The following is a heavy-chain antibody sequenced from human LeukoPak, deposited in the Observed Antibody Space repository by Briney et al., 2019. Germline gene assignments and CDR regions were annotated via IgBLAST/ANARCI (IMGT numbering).Heavy chain of an antibody. CDR2: IYSGGST. V-gene: IGHV3-53*01. D-gene: IGHD3-22*01. J-gene: IGHJ3*02. CDR3: ARDSTMKAFDI. CDR1: GFTVSSNY. Sequence: SGGSLRLSCAVSGFTVSSNYMSWVRQAPGKGLEWVSVIYSGGSTFYADSVKARFTISRDNSKNTLYLQLNSLRAEDTAVYYCARDSTMKAFDIWGRGTMVTVSS.